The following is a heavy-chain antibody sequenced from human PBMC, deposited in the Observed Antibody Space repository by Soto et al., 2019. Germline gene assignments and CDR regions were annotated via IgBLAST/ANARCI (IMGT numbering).Heavy chain of an antibody. Sequence: EVQLLESGGGLVQPGGSLRLSCVASGHTFHSYAMCWVRQAPGKGLEWVSGISGSGGSTYYADSVRGRFTISRDDSKNTLYLQRNSLRAEDTAVYYCAKVSRGIGVVPAALNWGQGTLVTVSS. V-gene: IGHV3-23*01. CDR3: AKVSRGIGVVPAALN. J-gene: IGHJ1*01. CDR2: ISGSGGST. D-gene: IGHD2-2*01. CDR1: GHTFHSYA.